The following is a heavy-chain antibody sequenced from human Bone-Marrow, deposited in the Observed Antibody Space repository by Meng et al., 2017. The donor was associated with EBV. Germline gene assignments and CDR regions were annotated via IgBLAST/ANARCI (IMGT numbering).Heavy chain of an antibody. CDR1: GGSFSGYY. V-gene: IGHV4-34*01. Sequence: KEGGAGLLKPSEALSLTCAVYGGSFSGYYWSLIRQPPGKGLEWIGEINHSGSTNYNPSLKSRVTISVDTSKNQFSLKLSSVTAADTAVYYCARGRGYSSPNFDYWGQGTLVTVSS. D-gene: IGHD6-13*01. CDR3: ARGRGYSSPNFDY. CDR2: INHSGST. J-gene: IGHJ4*02.